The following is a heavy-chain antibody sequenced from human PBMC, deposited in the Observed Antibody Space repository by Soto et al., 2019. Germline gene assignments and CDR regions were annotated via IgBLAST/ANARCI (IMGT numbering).Heavy chain of an antibody. Sequence: SETLSLTCTASGGSISSSNFYWGWIRQPPGKGLEWIGSIYYSGSIYYNPSLKSRVTISVDKSKNQFSLKLSSVTAADTAVYYCARHVTGTTVYYFDYWGQGTLVTVSS. J-gene: IGHJ4*02. CDR2: IYYSGSI. D-gene: IGHD1-7*01. V-gene: IGHV4-39*01. CDR3: ARHVTGTTVYYFDY. CDR1: GGSISSSNFY.